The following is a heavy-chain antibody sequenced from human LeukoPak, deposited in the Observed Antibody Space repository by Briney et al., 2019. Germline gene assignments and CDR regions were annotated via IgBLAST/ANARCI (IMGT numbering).Heavy chain of an antibody. D-gene: IGHD3-22*01. CDR2: INWNGDST. CDR1: GFTFIDYG. CDR3: ARDQLLHRNWFDA. J-gene: IGHJ5*02. V-gene: IGHV3-20*04. Sequence: PGGSLRLSCTASGFTFIDYGMSWVRQAPGKGPEWVCDINWNGDSTDYADSVNGRFTISRDNSKTSLYLQMNSLRVEDTALYYCARDQLLHRNWFDAWGQGTLVTVSS.